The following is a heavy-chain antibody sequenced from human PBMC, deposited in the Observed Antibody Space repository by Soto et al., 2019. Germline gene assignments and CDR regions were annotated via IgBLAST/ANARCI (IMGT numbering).Heavy chain of an antibody. V-gene: IGHV5-51*01. CDR3: ARRRGSGGYYHYNYGMDV. Sequence: PGESLKISCKASGYSFATYWIGWARQMPGKGLEWMGIIYPGDSDIRYNPSFEGQVTISADKSISTAYLQWGSLKASDTAMYYCARRRGSGGYYHYNYGMDVWGQGTTVTVSS. CDR2: IYPGDSDI. J-gene: IGHJ6*02. CDR1: GYSFATYW. D-gene: IGHD6-19*01.